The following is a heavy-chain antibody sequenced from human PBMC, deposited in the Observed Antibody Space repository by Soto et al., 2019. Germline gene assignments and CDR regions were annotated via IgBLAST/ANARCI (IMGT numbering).Heavy chain of an antibody. CDR2: IYEGGRT. V-gene: IGHV4-34*04. D-gene: IGHD5-12*01. CDR1: GGSFSDWN. CDR3: TRGPSADKVDF. J-gene: IGHJ4*02. Sequence: SETLSLTCAVYGGSFSDWNWSWIRQTPGKGLEWIGHIYEGGRTYSNPSLMSRATISLDTSKNLFSLNLKSVTAADTAVYYCTRGPSADKVDFWGQGLLVTVSS.